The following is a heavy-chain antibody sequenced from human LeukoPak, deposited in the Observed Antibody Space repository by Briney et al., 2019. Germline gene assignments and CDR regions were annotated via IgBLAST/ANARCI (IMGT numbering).Heavy chain of an antibody. CDR2: INPNSGGT. CDR1: GYTFTGYY. D-gene: IGHD6-13*01. V-gene: IGHV1-2*02. CDR3: ARVGYSSSWYGGNYYYYGMDV. Sequence: ASVKVSCKASGYTFTGYYMHWVRQAPGQGLGWMGWINPNSGGTNYAQKFQGRVTMTRDTSISTASMELSRLRSDDTAVYYCARVGYSSSWYGGNYYYYGMDVWGQGTTVTVSS. J-gene: IGHJ6*02.